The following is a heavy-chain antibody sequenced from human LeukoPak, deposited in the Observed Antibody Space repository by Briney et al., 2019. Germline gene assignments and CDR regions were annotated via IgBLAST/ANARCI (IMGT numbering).Heavy chain of an antibody. V-gene: IGHV3-43D*04. CDR2: IIWDGSSR. D-gene: IGHD3-22*01. CDR1: GFTFDDYA. CDR3: AKDLYSAGTYYTLIY. Sequence: HPGGSLRLSCAASGFTFDDYAMHWVRHAPGKGLEWVSLIIWDGSSRYYEDSVKGRFTISRDNSKNSLYLQMNSLRAEDTALYYCAKDLYSAGTYYTLIYWGQGTLVTVSS. J-gene: IGHJ4*02.